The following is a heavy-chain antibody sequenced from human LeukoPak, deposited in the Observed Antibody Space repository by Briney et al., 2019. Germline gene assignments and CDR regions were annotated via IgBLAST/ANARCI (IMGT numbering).Heavy chain of an antibody. CDR2: NNESGRT. J-gene: IGHJ4*02. CDR1: GGSFSGYY. V-gene: IGHV4-34*01. CDR3: ARGRSGWLAFDY. D-gene: IGHD6-19*01. Sequence: SETLSLTCAVYGGSFSGYYWSWIRQSPGQGLEWIGENNESGRTNYNPSLKSRVTISVDTSKNQFSLKLSSVTAADTAVYYCARGRSGWLAFDYWGQGILVTVSS.